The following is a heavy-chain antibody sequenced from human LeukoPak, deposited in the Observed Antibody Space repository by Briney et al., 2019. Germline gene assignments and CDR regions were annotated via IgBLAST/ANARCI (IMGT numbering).Heavy chain of an antibody. CDR2: IKDDGSEE. V-gene: IGHV3-7*03. CDR3: ARFTRRYSGDY. CDR1: GFNFNNYW. D-gene: IGHD1-26*01. J-gene: IGHJ4*02. Sequence: GGSLRLSCAASGFNFNNYWMSWLRQAPGKGLEWVANIKDDGSEEYYVDSVKGRFTIVRDNAYNSLYLQMNSLRVEDTAIYFRARFTRRYSGDYWGQGTLVSVSS.